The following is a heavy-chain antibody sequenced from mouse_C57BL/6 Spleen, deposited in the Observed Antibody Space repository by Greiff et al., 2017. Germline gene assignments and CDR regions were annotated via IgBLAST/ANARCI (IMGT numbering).Heavy chain of an antibody. CDR3: APQAYYSNYPYYFDY. Sequence: QVQLQQPGAELVKPGASVKLSCKASGYTFTSYWMQWVKPRPGQGLEWIGMIHPNSGSTNYNEKFKSKATLTVDKSSSTGYMQLSSLTSEDSAVYYCAPQAYYSNYPYYFDYWGQGTTLTVSS. V-gene: IGHV1-64*01. CDR2: IHPNSGST. D-gene: IGHD2-5*01. J-gene: IGHJ2*01. CDR1: GYTFTSYW.